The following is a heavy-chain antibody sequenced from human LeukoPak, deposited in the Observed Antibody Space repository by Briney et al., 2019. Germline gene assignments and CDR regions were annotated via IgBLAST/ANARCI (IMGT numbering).Heavy chain of an antibody. CDR1: GFTFSTYW. J-gene: IGHJ6*02. CDR3: ARDRGRSARGYYYGMDV. CDR2: INQDGSEK. V-gene: IGHV3-7*01. D-gene: IGHD2-15*01. Sequence: QPGGSLRLSCAGSGFTFSTYWMTWVRQAPGGGLEWVANINQDGSEKYYVASVQGRFTISRDNAKNSLSLQMNSLRAEDTSVYYCARDRGRSARGYYYGMDVWGQGTAVTVSS.